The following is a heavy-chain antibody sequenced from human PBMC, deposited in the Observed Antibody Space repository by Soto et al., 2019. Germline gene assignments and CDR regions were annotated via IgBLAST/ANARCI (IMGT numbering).Heavy chain of an antibody. CDR2: ISYDGSNK. J-gene: IGHJ4*02. CDR1: GFTFSSYG. CDR3: AKEMADYYFDF. Sequence: QVQLVESGGGVVQPGRSLRLSCAASGFTFSSYGMHWVRQAPGKGLERVAVISYDGSNKYYADSVKRRFTISRDNSKNTLYLQMNSLRAEDTAVYYCAKEMADYYFDFWGQGTLVTVSS. V-gene: IGHV3-30*18. D-gene: IGHD6-19*01.